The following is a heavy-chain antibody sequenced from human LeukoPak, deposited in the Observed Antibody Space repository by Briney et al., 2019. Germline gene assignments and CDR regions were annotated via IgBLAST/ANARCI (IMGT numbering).Heavy chain of an antibody. D-gene: IGHD1-26*01. Sequence: RGSLRLSCSASGFTFSSYGLHWVRQAPGKGLEHVSAIISYGGSTYYADSVRGRFTISRDNSKNTPYLQMSSLRVEDTAVYYCARTSGYVDYWGQGTLVTVSS. V-gene: IGHV3-64D*06. CDR3: ARTSGYVDY. CDR1: GFTFSSYG. J-gene: IGHJ4*02. CDR2: IISYGGST.